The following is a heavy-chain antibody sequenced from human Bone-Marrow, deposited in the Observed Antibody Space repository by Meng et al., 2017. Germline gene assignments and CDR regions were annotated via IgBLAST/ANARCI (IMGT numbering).Heavy chain of an antibody. CDR3: AREAYDTSTYFDY. Sequence: GESLKTFCAACGFSFSGFCMNWVRQAPGKGLEWVALIWYDGTKKYYEGSVKGRFIISRDNSKNTLYLQMNTLKTEDTAVYYCAREAYDTSTYFDYWGQGTLVTVSS. CDR1: GFSFSGFC. V-gene: IGHV3-33*01. CDR2: IWYDGTKK. D-gene: IGHD3-22*01. J-gene: IGHJ4*01.